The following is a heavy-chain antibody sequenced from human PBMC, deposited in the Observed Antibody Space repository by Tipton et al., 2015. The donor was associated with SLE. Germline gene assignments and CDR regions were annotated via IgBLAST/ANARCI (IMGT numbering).Heavy chain of an antibody. CDR3: ARGKY. V-gene: IGHV4-34*01. CDR2: INHSGST. Sequence: TLSLTCAVYGGSFSGYYWSWIRQPPGKGLEWIGEINHSGSTNYNPSLKSRVTISVDTSKNQFSLKLGSVTAADTAVYYCARGKYWGQGTLVTVSS. CDR1: GGSFSGYY. J-gene: IGHJ4*02.